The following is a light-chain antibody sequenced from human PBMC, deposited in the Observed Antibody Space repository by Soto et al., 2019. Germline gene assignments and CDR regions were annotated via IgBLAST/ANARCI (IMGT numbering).Light chain of an antibody. J-gene: IGKJ2*01. CDR1: QSINNW. Sequence: DIQMPQSPSTLSASVGDRVTITCRASQSINNWLAWYQQKPGKAPKLLIYKASGLESGVPSRFSGSGSGTAFSLTISSLQPDDFATYYCQHYNSYLYTFGRGTNLEIK. CDR3: QHYNSYLYT. CDR2: KAS. V-gene: IGKV1-5*03.